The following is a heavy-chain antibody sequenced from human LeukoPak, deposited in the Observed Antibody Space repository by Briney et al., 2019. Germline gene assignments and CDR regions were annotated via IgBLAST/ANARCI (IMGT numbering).Heavy chain of an antibody. V-gene: IGHV1-18*01. CDR3: ARDHEIRITITTNFDY. Sequence: ASVKVSCKASGYTFTSYGISWVRQAPGQGREWMGWISAYNGNTNYAQKLQGRVTMTTDTSTSTAYMELRSLRSDDTAVYYCARDHEIRITITTNFDYWGQGTLVTVSS. CDR1: GYTFTSYG. CDR2: ISAYNGNT. D-gene: IGHD3-3*01. J-gene: IGHJ4*02.